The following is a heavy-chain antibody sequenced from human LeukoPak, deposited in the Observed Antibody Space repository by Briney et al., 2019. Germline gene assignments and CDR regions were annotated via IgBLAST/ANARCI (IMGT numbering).Heavy chain of an antibody. CDR2: IRYDGSYK. J-gene: IGHJ6*03. Sequence: PGGSLRLSCAASGFTFTNYAIHWVRQAPGKGLEWVAFIRYDGSYKYYADSVKGRFTISRDNSKNTLYLQMNSLRAEDTAVYYCAKLSNNYMDVWGKGTTVTVSS. CDR3: AKLSNNYMDV. V-gene: IGHV3-30*02. CDR1: GFTFTNYA.